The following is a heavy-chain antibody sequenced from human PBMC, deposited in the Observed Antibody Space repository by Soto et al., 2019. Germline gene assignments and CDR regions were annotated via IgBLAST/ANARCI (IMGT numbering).Heavy chain of an antibody. CDR1: GVSVSSSPYY. CDR2: IYYSGRT. D-gene: IGHD3-22*01. CDR3: AKHKLRNYYDSSGYYYRDAFDL. J-gene: IGHJ3*01. V-gene: IGHV4-39*01. Sequence: SETLSLTCTVSGVSVSSSPYYWGWIRQPPGKGLEWIGGIYYSGRTYYNPSLKSRVTISVDTSKNQFSLRLSSVTAADTAVYYCAKHKLRNYYDSSGYYYRDAFDLWGQGTMVTASS.